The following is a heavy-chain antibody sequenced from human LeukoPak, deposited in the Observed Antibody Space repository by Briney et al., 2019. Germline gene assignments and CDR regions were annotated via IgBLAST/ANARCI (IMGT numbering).Heavy chain of an antibody. J-gene: IGHJ5*02. D-gene: IGHD3-10*01. Sequence: AASVKVSCKVSGYTLTELSMHWVRQAPGKGLEWMGGFDPEDGETIYAQKFQGRVTMTEDTSTDTAYMELSSLRSEDTAVYYCAPDLHRITMVRAVNGPWGQGTLVTVSS. CDR1: GYTLTELS. CDR2: FDPEDGET. V-gene: IGHV1-24*01. CDR3: APDLHRITMVRAVNGP.